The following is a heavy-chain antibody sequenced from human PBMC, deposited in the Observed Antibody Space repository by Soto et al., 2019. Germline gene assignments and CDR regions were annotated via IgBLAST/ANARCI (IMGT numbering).Heavy chain of an antibody. CDR3: ASHGDICRGSDCYRYFDS. CDR1: GSMFSDRW. D-gene: IGHD5-12*01. J-gene: IGHJ4*02. CDR2: IKEDESER. V-gene: IGHV3-7*03. Sequence: EVQLVESGGGLVQPGGSLRLSCAASGSMFSDRWVNWVRQARGKGLEWVANIKEDESERHYVDSVKGRFTISRDNVKNTLHLEMNNLKVEDTAVYHCASHGDICRGSDCYRYFDSWGQGTLVTVSS.